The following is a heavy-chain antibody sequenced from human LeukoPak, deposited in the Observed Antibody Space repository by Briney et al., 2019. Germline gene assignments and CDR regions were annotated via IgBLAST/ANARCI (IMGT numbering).Heavy chain of an antibody. CDR3: ARLVCSGGSCYSGGGRYYYYGMDV. CDR2: IYYSGST. J-gene: IGHJ6*02. D-gene: IGHD2-15*01. V-gene: IGHV4-59*08. Sequence: SETLSLTCAVYGGSFSGYYWSWIRQPPGKGLEWIGYIYYSGSTNYNPSLKSRVTISVDTSKNQFSLKLSSVTAADTAVYYCARLVCSGGSCYSGGGRYYYYGMDVWGQGTTVTVSS. CDR1: GGSFSGYY.